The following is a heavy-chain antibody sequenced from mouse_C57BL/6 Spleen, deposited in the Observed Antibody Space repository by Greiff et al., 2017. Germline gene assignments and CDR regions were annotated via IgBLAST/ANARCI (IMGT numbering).Heavy chain of an antibody. Sequence: VQLQQSGAELVRPGTSVKMSCKASGYTFTNYWIGWAKQRPGHGLEWFGDIYPGGGYTNYNEKFKGQATLTADKSSSTAYMQFGSLTSEDSAIYYCARSPPYYSNYPYFDYWGQGTTLTVSS. CDR2: IYPGGGYT. J-gene: IGHJ2*01. V-gene: IGHV1-63*01. CDR1: GYTFTNYW. CDR3: ARSPPYYSNYPYFDY. D-gene: IGHD2-5*01.